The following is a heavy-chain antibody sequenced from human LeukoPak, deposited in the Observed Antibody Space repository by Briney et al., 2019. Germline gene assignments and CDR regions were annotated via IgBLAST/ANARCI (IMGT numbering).Heavy chain of an antibody. CDR1: GFTFSSYA. CDR2: ISGSSGST. D-gene: IGHD4-23*01. V-gene: IGHV3-23*01. J-gene: IGHJ4*02. CDR3: AKDFHYGVISPMDY. Sequence: PGGSLRLSCTASGFTFSSYAMSWVRQAPGKGLEWVSVISGSSGSTYYADSVKGRFTISRDNSKNTVYLQMNSLRAEDTAVYYCAKDFHYGVISPMDYWGQGTLVTVSS.